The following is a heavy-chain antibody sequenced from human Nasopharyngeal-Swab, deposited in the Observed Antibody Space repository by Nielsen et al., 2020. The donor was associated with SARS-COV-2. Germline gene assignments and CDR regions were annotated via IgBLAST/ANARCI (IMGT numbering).Heavy chain of an antibody. CDR3: ARDRPGRMDV. J-gene: IGHJ6*02. V-gene: IGHV3-48*03. CDR2: TSSGGRTI. D-gene: IGHD6-6*01. CDR1: GFTFSSYE. Sequence: GESLKISCAASGFTFSSYEMNWVRQAPGKGLEWLSYTSSGGRTIAYADSVKGRFTISRDNAKNSLYLQMNSLRADDTAVYYCARDRPGRMDVWGQGTMVTVSS.